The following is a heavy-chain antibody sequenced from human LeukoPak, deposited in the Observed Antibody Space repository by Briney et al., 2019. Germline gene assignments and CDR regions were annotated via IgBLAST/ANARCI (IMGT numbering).Heavy chain of an antibody. CDR2: INHSGST. D-gene: IGHD3-3*01. CDR3: ASAFWDFWSGYYSYFDY. CDR1: GGSISSYY. V-gene: IGHV4-34*01. Sequence: SETLSLTCTVSGGSISSYYWSWIRQPPEKGLEWIGEINHSGSTNYNPSLKSRVTISVDTSKNQFSLKLSSVTAADTAVYYCASAFWDFWSGYYSYFDYWGQGTLVTVPS. J-gene: IGHJ4*02.